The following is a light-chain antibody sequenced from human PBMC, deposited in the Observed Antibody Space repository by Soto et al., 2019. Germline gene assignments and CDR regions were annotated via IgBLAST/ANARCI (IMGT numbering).Light chain of an antibody. CDR1: SSDVGGYNY. J-gene: IGLJ2*01. CDR2: EVS. V-gene: IGLV2-14*01. CDR3: SSYTSSSTLVV. Sequence: QSALTQPASVSGSPGQSITISCTGTSSDVGGYNYVSWYRQHPGKAPKLMIYEVSNRPSGVSNRFSGSKSGNTASLTISGLQDEDEADYNCSSYTSSSTLVVFGGGTKLTVL.